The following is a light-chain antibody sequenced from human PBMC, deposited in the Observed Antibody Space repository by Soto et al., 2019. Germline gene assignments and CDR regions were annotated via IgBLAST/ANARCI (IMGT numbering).Light chain of an antibody. Sequence: DIQMTQSPSSLSASVGDRVTITCRASQGISNYFAWYQQKPRKVPKLLIYAASTLQSGVPSRFSGRGSGTDFTLTISSLQPEDVATYYCQKYNSAPRTFGQGTKVEIK. CDR2: AAS. J-gene: IGKJ1*01. CDR3: QKYNSAPRT. CDR1: QGISNY. V-gene: IGKV1-27*01.